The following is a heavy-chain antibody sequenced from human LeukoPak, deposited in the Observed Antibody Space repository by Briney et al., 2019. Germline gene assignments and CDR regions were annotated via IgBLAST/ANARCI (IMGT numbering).Heavy chain of an antibody. Sequence: GRSLRLSCAASGFTFSSYGMSWVRQAPGKGLEWVSSISGSGNRTYYADSVKGRFTISRDNSKNTLFLQMNSLRAEDTAVYYCAKNLYCGGGSCYPSALGMDVWGQGTTVTVSS. CDR3: AKNLYCGGGSCYPSALGMDV. D-gene: IGHD2-15*01. CDR2: ISGSGNRT. V-gene: IGHV3-23*01. J-gene: IGHJ6*02. CDR1: GFTFSSYG.